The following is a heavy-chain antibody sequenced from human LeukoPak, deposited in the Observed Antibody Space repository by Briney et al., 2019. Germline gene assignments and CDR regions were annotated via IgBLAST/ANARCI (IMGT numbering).Heavy chain of an antibody. CDR3: ARVPRGCCGGGSCFLFDS. Sequence: SETLSLTCTVSGGSISTYYWSWIRQPPGKGLECLGNVYYSGSTNYNPSLKSRVTISVDTSKNQFSLKLSSVTAADTAVYYCARVPRGCCGGGSCFLFDSWGQGTLVTVSS. J-gene: IGHJ5*01. CDR2: VYYSGST. D-gene: IGHD2-15*01. CDR1: GGSISTYY. V-gene: IGHV4-59*12.